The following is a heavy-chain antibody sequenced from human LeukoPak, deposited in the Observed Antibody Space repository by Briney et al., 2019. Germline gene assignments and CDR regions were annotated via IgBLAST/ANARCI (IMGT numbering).Heavy chain of an antibody. J-gene: IGHJ4*02. CDR2: ISGSGGRT. V-gene: IGHV3-23*01. D-gene: IGHD5-18*01. CDR3: AKASWIQLWDPIDY. CDR1: GFTLSSYV. Sequence: PGGPLRLSCAASGFTLSSYVMTWVRQAPGKGLEWVSVISGSGGRTYYADSVKGRFTISRDNSKNTLYLQMSSLRAEDTAIYYCAKASWIQLWDPIDYWGQGTLVTVSS.